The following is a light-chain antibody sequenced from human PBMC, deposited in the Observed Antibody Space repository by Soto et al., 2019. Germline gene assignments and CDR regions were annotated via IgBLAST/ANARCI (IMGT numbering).Light chain of an antibody. CDR1: QSVSSD. CDR2: GAS. Sequence: EIVMTQSPATLSVSPGERATLSCRASQSVSSDFAWYQRKPGQAPRLLIYGASTRATGIPARFSGSGSGTEFTLTISNLQSEDFAVYYCQLYKNLPLTFGGGTKVEIK. CDR3: QLYKNLPLT. J-gene: IGKJ4*01. V-gene: IGKV3-15*01.